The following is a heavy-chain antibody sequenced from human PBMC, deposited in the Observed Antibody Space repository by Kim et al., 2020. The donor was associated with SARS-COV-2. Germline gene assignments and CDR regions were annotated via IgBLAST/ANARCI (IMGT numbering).Heavy chain of an antibody. D-gene: IGHD1-1*01. V-gene: IGHV1-69*13. CDR1: GGTFSSYA. J-gene: IGHJ4*02. CDR3: ARDSGGGGWTDIIDY. Sequence: SVKVSCKASGGTFSSYAISWVRQAPGQGLEWMGGIIPIFGTANYAQKFQGRVTITADESTSTAYMELSSLRSEDTAVYYCARDSGGGGWTDIIDYWGQGTLVTVSS. CDR2: IIPIFGTA.